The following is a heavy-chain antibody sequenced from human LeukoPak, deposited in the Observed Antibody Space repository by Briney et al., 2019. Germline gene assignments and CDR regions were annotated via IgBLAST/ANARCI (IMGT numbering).Heavy chain of an antibody. CDR3: ASSSSGSYYFDY. D-gene: IGHD3-22*01. CDR1: EFAFSSYG. J-gene: IGHJ4*02. CDR2: ISSSGSTI. Sequence: GGSLRLSCAASEFAFSSYGMDWVRQAPGKGLEWVSYISSSGSTIYYADSVKGRFTISRDNAKNSLYLQMNSLRAEDTAVYYCASSSSGSYYFDYWGQGPLVTVSS. V-gene: IGHV3-48*03.